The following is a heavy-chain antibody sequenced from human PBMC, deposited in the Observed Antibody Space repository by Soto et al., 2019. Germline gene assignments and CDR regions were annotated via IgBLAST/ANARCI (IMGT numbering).Heavy chain of an antibody. V-gene: IGHV4-31*03. CDR3: AGLDV. CDR2: IYYSGST. J-gene: IGHJ6*02. CDR1: GGSISSGGYH. Sequence: QVQLQESGPALVKPSQTLSLTCTVSGGSISSGGYHWNWIRQHPGKGLEWIGYIYYSGSTYYNPSLKSRVTRAVDTSKNQFFLKLSSVTAADTAVYYCAGLDVWGQGTTVTVSS.